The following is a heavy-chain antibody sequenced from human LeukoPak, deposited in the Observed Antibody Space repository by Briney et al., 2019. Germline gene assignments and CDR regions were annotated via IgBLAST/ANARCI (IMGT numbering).Heavy chain of an antibody. CDR1: GYRFSSYG. CDR2: ISGYNGNL. V-gene: IGHV1-18*01. J-gene: IGHJ6*02. Sequence: ASVKVSCKASGYRFSSYGISWVRQAPGQGLEWMGWISGYNGNLNYAQKFQGRVSMTADTSTTTAYMELRSLRLDDTAVYFCARDSSYYESYGRDVWGQGTTVTVSS. D-gene: IGHD3-22*01. CDR3: ARDSSYYESYGRDV.